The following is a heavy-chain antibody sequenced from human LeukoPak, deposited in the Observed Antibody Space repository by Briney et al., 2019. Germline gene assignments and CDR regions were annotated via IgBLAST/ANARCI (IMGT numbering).Heavy chain of an antibody. CDR2: LSGSGITT. D-gene: IGHD5-12*01. J-gene: IGHJ4*02. V-gene: IGHV3-23*01. Sequence: GGSLRLSCAASGFTFSNSAMSWVRQAPGKGLEWVSTLSGSGITTYYADSVKGRFTISRDNSKNTLYLQMNSLRAEDTAVYYCAKDLNRDIVATTFDYWGQGTLVTVSS. CDR3: AKDLNRDIVATTFDY. CDR1: GFTFSNSA.